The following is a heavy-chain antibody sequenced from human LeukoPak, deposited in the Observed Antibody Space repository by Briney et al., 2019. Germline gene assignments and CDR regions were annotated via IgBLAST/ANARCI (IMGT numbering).Heavy chain of an antibody. D-gene: IGHD2-15*01. CDR3: SRVRYCSGRSCYFGAFDI. CDR1: GLTFGDYA. V-gene: IGHV3-49*04. CDR2: IRSKAYGGTT. J-gene: IGHJ3*02. Sequence: GRSLRLSYTASGLTFGDYAMSWVRQAPGKGLEWVSFIRSKAYGGTTEYAASVKGRFIISRDDSKSIAYLQMNSLKTEDTAVYYCSRVRYCSGRSCYFGAFDIWGQGTMVTVSS.